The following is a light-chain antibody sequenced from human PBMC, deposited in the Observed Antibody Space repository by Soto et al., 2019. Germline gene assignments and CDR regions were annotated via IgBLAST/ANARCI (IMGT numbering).Light chain of an antibody. CDR3: QQRSNWWT. CDR2: DAS. V-gene: IGKV3-11*01. Sequence: IVFTQSTATLSLSPGERATLSCRASQSVSSYLAWYQQKPGRAPRLLIYDASNRATGIPARFSGSGSGTDFTLTISSLEPEDFAVYYCQQRSNWWTFGQGTKV. CDR1: QSVSSY. J-gene: IGKJ1*01.